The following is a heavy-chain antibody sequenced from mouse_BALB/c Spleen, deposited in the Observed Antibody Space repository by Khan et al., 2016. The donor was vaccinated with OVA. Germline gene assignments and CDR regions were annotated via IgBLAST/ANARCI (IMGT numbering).Heavy chain of an antibody. V-gene: IGHV3-2*02. CDR1: GYSITSDYV. CDR3: AGIYGGDVDY. Sequence: EVKLLESGPGLVKPSQSLSLTCTASGYSITSDYVWNWIRQFPGNQLEWMGYISYSGNTTYNPSLKIRIPITRDTSKNQFFLHLNSVTAEDTATDSYAGIYGGDVDYWGEGTTLTVAS. CDR2: ISYSGNT. J-gene: IGHJ2*01. D-gene: IGHD1-1*01.